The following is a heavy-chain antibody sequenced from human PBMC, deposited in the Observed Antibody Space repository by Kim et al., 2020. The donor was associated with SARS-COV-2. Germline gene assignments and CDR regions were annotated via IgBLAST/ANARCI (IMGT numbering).Heavy chain of an antibody. D-gene: IGHD3-22*01. J-gene: IGHJ4*02. CDR3: AKDELYDSSGYWAEYYFDY. V-gene: IGHV3-23*01. Sequence: GRFTISRDNSKNTLYLQMNSLRAEDTAVYYCAKDELYDSSGYWAEYYFDYWGQGTLVTVSS.